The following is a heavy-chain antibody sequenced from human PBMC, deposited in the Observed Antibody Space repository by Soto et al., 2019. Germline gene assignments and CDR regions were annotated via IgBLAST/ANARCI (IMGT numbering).Heavy chain of an antibody. D-gene: IGHD2-2*01. CDR1: GGSIDTYD. CDR3: AGYCMSSICTEHHYFALDF. Sequence: SEPPALSSNVSGGSIDTYDWTWIRQSPGKGLEWIGYISDGGSTNDNPSLKSRVTISVDTSKKQVSLKLSSVSAADTARYFCAGYCMSSICTEHHYFALDFGGNGSSLTV. CDR2: ISDGGST. V-gene: IGHV4-59*01. J-gene: IGHJ6*03.